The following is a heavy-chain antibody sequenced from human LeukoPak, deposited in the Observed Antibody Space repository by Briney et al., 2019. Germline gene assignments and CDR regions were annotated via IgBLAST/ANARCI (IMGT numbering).Heavy chain of an antibody. J-gene: IGHJ4*02. Sequence: GGSLRLSCAASGFTFSSYAMHWVRQAPGKGLEYVSAITSDGGTTYYADSVKGRFTISKDNSKNTLYLQMNSLRAEDTAVYYCARDSGGIQLWYWGQGTLVTVSS. V-gene: IGHV3-64*04. CDR2: ITSDGGTT. CDR3: ARDSGGIQLWY. CDR1: GFTFSSYA. D-gene: IGHD5-18*01.